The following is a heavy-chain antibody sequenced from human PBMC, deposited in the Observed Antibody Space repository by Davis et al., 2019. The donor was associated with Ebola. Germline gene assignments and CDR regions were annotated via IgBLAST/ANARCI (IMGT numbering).Heavy chain of an antibody. V-gene: IGHV3-21*01. CDR3: ARGNYVWGSYRLYFDY. CDR2: ISSSSSYI. J-gene: IGHJ4*02. D-gene: IGHD3-16*02. Sequence: GGSLRLSCAASGFTFSSYSMNWVRQAPGKGLEWVSSISSSSSYIYYAYSVKGRFTISRDNAKNSLYLQMNSLRAEDTAVYYCARGNYVWGSYRLYFDYWGQGTLVTVSS. CDR1: GFTFSSYS.